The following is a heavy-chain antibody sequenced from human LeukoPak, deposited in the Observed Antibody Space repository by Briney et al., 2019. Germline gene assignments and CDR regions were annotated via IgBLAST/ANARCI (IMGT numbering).Heavy chain of an antibody. CDR2: IWYDGSNK. Sequence: PGGSLRLSCAASGFTFSSYGMHWVRQAPGKGLEWVAVIWYDGSNKYYADSVKGRFTISRDNSKNTLYLQMNSLRAEDTAVYYCAKDPFPRSSWIDYWGQGTLVTVSS. CDR3: AKDPFPRSSWIDY. J-gene: IGHJ4*02. V-gene: IGHV3-33*06. D-gene: IGHD6-13*01. CDR1: GFTFSSYG.